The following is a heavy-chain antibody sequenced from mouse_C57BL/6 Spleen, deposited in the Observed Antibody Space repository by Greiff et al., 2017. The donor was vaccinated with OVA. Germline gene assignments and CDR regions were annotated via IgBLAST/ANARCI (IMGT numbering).Heavy chain of an antibody. CDR1: GYTFTSYW. Sequence: QVQLQQPGAELVMPGASVKLSCKASGYTFTSYWMHWVKQRPGQGLEWIGEIDPSDSYTNYNQKFKGKSTLTVDKSSSTAYMQLSSLTSEDSAVYYCARGLRGYFGYWGQGTTLTVSS. D-gene: IGHD2-2*01. CDR3: ARGLRGYFGY. CDR2: IDPSDSYT. V-gene: IGHV1-69*01. J-gene: IGHJ2*01.